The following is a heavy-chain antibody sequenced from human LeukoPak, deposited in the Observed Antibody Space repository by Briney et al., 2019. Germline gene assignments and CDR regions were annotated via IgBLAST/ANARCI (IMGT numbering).Heavy chain of an antibody. D-gene: IGHD5-18*01. CDR1: GGSFSGYY. CDR3: ARGRGYSYGQSYYYYGMDV. J-gene: IGHJ6*02. CDR2: INHSGST. V-gene: IGHV4-34*01. Sequence: PSETLSLTCAVYGGSFSGYYWSWIRQPPGKGLEWLGEINHSGSTNYNPSLKSRVTISVDTSKNQFSLKLSSVTAADTAVYYCARGRGYSYGQSYYYYGMDVWGQGTTVTVSS.